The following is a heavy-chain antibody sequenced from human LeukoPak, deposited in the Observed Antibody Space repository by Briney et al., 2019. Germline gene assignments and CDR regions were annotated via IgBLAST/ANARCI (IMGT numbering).Heavy chain of an antibody. D-gene: IGHD5-18*01. J-gene: IGHJ4*02. CDR1: GGSIGSYY. CDR3: AREDTAMVNGLDY. Sequence: SEPLSLPCSVSGGSIGSYYWSCMRQPPGKGLEGIGYIYYSGSTNYNPSLKSRVTISVDTSKNQFSLKLSSVTAADTAVYYCAREDTAMVNGLDYWGQGTLVTVSS. CDR2: IYYSGST. V-gene: IGHV4-59*01.